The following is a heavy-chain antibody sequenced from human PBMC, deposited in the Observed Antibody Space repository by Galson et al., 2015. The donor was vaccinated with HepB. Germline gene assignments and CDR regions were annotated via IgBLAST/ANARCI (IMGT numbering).Heavy chain of an antibody. CDR3: AKVREGDHEANNWFDP. Sequence: SLRLSCAASGFTFSSYAMSWVRQAPGKGLEWVSAISGSGGSTYYADSVKGRFTISRDNSKNTLYLQMNSLRAEDTAVYYCAKVREGDHEANNWFDPWGQGTLVTVSS. CDR1: GFTFSSYA. CDR2: ISGSGGST. V-gene: IGHV3-23*01. J-gene: IGHJ5*02. D-gene: IGHD1-26*01.